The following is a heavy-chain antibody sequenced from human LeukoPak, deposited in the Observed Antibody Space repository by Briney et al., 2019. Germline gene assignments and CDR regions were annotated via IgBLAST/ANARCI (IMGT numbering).Heavy chain of an antibody. Sequence: GGSVRLSCAASGYTFTSFTMNWVRQAPGKGLEGVASIKQDGSEKYYADSLKDRFTITRDNAKNSLYLQINSLRAEDTAMYYCARGVGADDLVSYYMDVWGKGTTVTVSS. CDR2: IKQDGSEK. D-gene: IGHD4/OR15-4a*01. V-gene: IGHV3-7*01. J-gene: IGHJ6*03. CDR1: GYTFTSFT. CDR3: ARGVGADDLVSYYMDV.